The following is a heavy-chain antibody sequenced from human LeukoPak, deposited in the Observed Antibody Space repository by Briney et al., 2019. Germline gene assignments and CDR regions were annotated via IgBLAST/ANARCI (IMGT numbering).Heavy chain of an antibody. D-gene: IGHD3-10*01. CDR2: ISGSGGST. J-gene: IGHJ6*02. Sequence: GGSLRLSCAASGFTFSSYAMSWVRQAPGKGLEWVSAISGSGGSTYYADSVKGRFTISRDNSKNTLYLQMNRLRAEDTAVYYCAKDLSGPRGYYYYGMDVWGQGTTVTVSS. V-gene: IGHV3-23*01. CDR1: GFTFSSYA. CDR3: AKDLSGPRGYYYYGMDV.